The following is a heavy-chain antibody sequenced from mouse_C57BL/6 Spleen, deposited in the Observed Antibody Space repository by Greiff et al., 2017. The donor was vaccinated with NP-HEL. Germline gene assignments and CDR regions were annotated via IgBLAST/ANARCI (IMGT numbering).Heavy chain of an antibody. Sequence: QVQLKESGAELVRPGTSVKVSCKASGYAFTNYLIEWVKQRPGQGLEWIGVINPGSGGTNYNEKFKGKATLTADKSSSTAYMQLSSLTSEDSAVYFCAREGTGPFAYWGQGTLVTVSA. D-gene: IGHD4-1*01. CDR2: INPGSGGT. V-gene: IGHV1-54*01. CDR3: AREGTGPFAY. CDR1: GYAFTNYL. J-gene: IGHJ3*01.